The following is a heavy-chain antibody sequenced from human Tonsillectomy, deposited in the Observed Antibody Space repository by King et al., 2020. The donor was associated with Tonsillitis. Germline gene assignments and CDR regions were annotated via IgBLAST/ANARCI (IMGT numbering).Heavy chain of an antibody. Sequence: VQLVESGGGLVQPGGSLRLSCAASGFTFRSYAMSWVRQAPGKGREWVSTISGGGGSTYYADSVKGRFTISRDNSRNTLYLQMNSLRVEDTAVYYCAKGYDFWSGYYAFGIWGQGTMVTVSS. CDR1: GFTFRSYA. J-gene: IGHJ3*02. D-gene: IGHD3-3*01. CDR2: ISGGGGST. CDR3: AKGYDFWSGYYAFGI. V-gene: IGHV3-23*04.